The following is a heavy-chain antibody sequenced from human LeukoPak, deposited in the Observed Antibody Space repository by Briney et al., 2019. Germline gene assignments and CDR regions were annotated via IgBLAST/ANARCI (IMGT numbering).Heavy chain of an antibody. Sequence: AAVKVSCKASGYTFIGYYMHWVRQAPGQGLEWMGWISPDSGGTNFAQNFRGRVTLTRDTSISTAYMELNRLTSDDTAVYYCARGRGLSSTSRAFDFWGQGSLVTVSS. J-gene: IGHJ4*02. CDR1: GYTFIGYY. V-gene: IGHV1-2*02. CDR2: ISPDSGGT. D-gene: IGHD5-12*01. CDR3: ARGRGLSSTSRAFDF.